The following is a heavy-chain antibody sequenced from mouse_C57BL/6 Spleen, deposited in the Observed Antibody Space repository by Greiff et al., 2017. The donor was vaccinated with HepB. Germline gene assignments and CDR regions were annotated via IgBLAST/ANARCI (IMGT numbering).Heavy chain of an antibody. Sequence: EVKLMESGEGLVKPGGSLKLSCAASGFTFSSYAMSWVRQTPEKSLEWVAYISSGGDYIYYADTVKGRFTISRDNARNTLYLQMSSLTSEDTAMYYCTREGYYGSNWFAYRGQGTLVTVSA. D-gene: IGHD1-1*01. CDR2: ISSGGDYI. V-gene: IGHV5-9-1*02. CDR3: TREGYYGSNWFAY. CDR1: GFTFSSYA. J-gene: IGHJ3*01.